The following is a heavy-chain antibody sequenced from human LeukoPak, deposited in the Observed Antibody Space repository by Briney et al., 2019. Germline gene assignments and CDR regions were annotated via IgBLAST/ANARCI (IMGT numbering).Heavy chain of an antibody. D-gene: IGHD6-13*01. J-gene: IGHJ5*02. CDR2: IGTAGDT. CDR1: GFTLSSYD. CDR3: ARDRVAAAGTNWFDP. V-gene: IGHV3-13*01. Sequence: GGSLRLSCAASGFTLSSYDMHWVRQAIGKGLEWVSAIGTAGDTYYPGSVKGRFTISRENAKNSLYLQMNSLRAEDTAVYYCARDRVAAAGTNWFDPWGQGTLVTVSS.